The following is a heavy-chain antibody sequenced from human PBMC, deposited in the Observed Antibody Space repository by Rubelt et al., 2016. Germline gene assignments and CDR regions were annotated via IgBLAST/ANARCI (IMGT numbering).Heavy chain of an antibody. J-gene: IGHJ4*02. D-gene: IGHD6-6*01. CDR2: ISGSGGST. CDR3: AKDREAARPEH. Sequence: GVLVQPGGSLRLSCAASGFTFSNFAMTWVRQAPGRGLEWVSSISGSGGSTYYADFARGRFTISRDNSKNTLYLQMNSLRGEDTAVYYCAKDREAARPEHWGQGTLVTVSS. CDR1: GFTFSNFA. V-gene: IGHV3-23*01.